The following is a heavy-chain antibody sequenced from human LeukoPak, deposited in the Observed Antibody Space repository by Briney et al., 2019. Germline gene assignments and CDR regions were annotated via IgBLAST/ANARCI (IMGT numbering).Heavy chain of an antibody. V-gene: IGHV3-74*01. Sequence: GGSLRLSCAASRFTFSNYWMSWVRQTPGKGLVWVSRINSDGSSTSYADSVKGRFTVSRDNAKNTVYLQMNSLRAEDTAVYYCASKRWLQSSFDYWGQGTLVTVSS. CDR1: RFTFSNYW. CDR2: INSDGSST. J-gene: IGHJ4*02. CDR3: ASKRWLQSSFDY. D-gene: IGHD5-24*01.